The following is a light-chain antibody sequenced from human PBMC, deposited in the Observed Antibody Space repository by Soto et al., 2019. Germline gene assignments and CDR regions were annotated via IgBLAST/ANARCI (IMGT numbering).Light chain of an antibody. V-gene: IGKV1-39*01. CDR1: QNIRKY. Sequence: DIHMTQSPSSLSAFVGDRVTITCRASQNIRKYLNWYQQKSGQAPDLLMYAASTLQSGVPSRFSGSGPGTEFTLAISSLQPEDGATYYCQPSSSTPFTFGGGTKVEIK. J-gene: IGKJ4*01. CDR2: AAS. CDR3: QPSSSTPFT.